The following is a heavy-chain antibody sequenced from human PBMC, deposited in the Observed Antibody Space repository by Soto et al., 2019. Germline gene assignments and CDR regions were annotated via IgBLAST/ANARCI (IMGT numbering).Heavy chain of an antibody. CDR3: ARGNYGASGIDY. CDR2: IWYDGTNK. J-gene: IGHJ4*02. V-gene: IGHV3-33*01. D-gene: IGHD1-7*01. Sequence: GGSLRLSCEGSGFTFSKYGMHWVRQAPGMGLDWVAVIWYDGTNKYYSESVKGRFTISRDNSKNTVFLEMSSLRAEDTAVYYCARGNYGASGIDYWGPGALVTVSS. CDR1: GFTFSKYG.